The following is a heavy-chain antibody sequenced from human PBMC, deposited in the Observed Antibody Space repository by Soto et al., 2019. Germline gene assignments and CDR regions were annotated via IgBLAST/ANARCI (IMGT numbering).Heavy chain of an antibody. Sequence: PSDTLSLTCTVSGGSVNTYNLFWAWVRQPPGKGLEWIGEINHSGSTNYNPSLKSRVTMSVDTSKNQFSLKLSSVTAADTAVYYCARTSRFDCWGQGTLVTVSS. CDR1: GGSVNTYNLF. D-gene: IGHD6-6*01. CDR2: INHSGST. CDR3: ARTSRFDC. J-gene: IGHJ4*02. V-gene: IGHV4-34*01.